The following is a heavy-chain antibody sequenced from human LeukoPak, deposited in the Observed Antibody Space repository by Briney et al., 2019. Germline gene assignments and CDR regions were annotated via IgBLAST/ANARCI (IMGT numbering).Heavy chain of an antibody. CDR3: ARFKQLGRSFDS. Sequence: SETLSVTCTVSGGSIGKTSYYWGWIRRPPGKGLEWIGNIYYSGTTYYNPSLKSRVTISVDTSKNQFSLTLNSVTAADTAVYFCARFKQLGRSFDSWGLGSLVTVSS. V-gene: IGHV4-39*07. CDR1: GGSIGKTSYY. CDR2: IYYSGTT. J-gene: IGHJ4*02. D-gene: IGHD1-1*01.